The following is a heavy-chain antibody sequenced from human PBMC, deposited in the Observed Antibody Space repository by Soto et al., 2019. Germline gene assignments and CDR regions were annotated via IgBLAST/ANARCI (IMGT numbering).Heavy chain of an antibody. D-gene: IGHD2-8*01. CDR3: ASGPLDYPIPDFDY. J-gene: IGHJ4*02. V-gene: IGHV1-18*01. Sequence: QVQLLQSGAEVKKPGASVKVSCKASGYTFTSYGISWVRQAPGQGLEWMGWISTFNSHTDYAQKVQGRVGMTTDRSTGPAYMELRSLRSDDTAVYYCASGPLDYPIPDFDYWGQGTLVTVSS. CDR2: ISTFNSHT. CDR1: GYTFTSYG.